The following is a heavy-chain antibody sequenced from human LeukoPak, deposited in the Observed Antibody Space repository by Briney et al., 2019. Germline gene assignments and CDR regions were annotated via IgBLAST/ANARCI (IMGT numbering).Heavy chain of an antibody. D-gene: IGHD3-10*01. CDR2: INHSGST. CDR1: GGSFSGYY. V-gene: IGHV4-34*01. Sequence: SETLSLTCAVYGGSFSGYYWSWIRQPPGKGLEWIGEINHSGSTNYNPSLKSRVTISVDTSKHQFSLKLSSVTAADTAVYYCATWFGESHDAFDIWGQGTMVTVSS. J-gene: IGHJ3*02. CDR3: ATWFGESHDAFDI.